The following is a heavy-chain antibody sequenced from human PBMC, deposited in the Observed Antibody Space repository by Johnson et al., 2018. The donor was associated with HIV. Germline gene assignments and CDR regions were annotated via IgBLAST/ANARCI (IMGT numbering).Heavy chain of an antibody. D-gene: IGHD2-21*01. CDR1: GFNFSKFG. V-gene: IGHV3-33*01. CDR3: ARGGHCGGDCAGAKQALDI. Sequence: QVQLVDSGGRPVQPGRSLRLSCAAPGFNFSKFGMHWVRQAPGKGLQWVSVIWYDGSSTYFAASVKGRFTISRDNAKNSLYLQMNSLRAEDTALYYCARGGHCGGDCAGAKQALDIWGQGTRVTVSS. J-gene: IGHJ3*02. CDR2: IWYDGSST.